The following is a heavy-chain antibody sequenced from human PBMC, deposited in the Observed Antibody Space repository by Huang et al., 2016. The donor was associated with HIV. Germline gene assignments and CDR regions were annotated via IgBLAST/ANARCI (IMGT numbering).Heavy chain of an antibody. CDR2: ISYDGSNK. Sequence: QVQLVESGGGVVQPGRSLRLSCAASGFTFSSYAMHWVRQAPGKGLEWVAVISYDGSNKYSADSVKGRFTISRDNSKNTLYLQMNSLRAEDTAVYYCARGPTGAIDYWGQGTLVTVSS. CDR1: GFTFSSYA. CDR3: ARGPTGAIDY. J-gene: IGHJ4*02. V-gene: IGHV3-30-3*01. D-gene: IGHD3-10*01.